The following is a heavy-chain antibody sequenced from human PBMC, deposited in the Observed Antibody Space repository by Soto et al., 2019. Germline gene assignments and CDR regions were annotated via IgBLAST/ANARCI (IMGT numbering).Heavy chain of an antibody. CDR3: ARVVRRVEYIGYGDLDY. D-gene: IGHD5-18*01. V-gene: IGHV4-59*01. CDR2: IHYSGGT. Sequence: QVHLQESGPGLVKPSETLSLTCTVSGGSISGYYWTWIRQPPGKGLEWIGYIHYSGGTYYNPSLTSRVTISEDMSKNQCYLEVSSVTAADTAVYYCARVVRRVEYIGYGDLDYWGQGTLVTVSS. CDR1: GGSISGYY. J-gene: IGHJ4*02.